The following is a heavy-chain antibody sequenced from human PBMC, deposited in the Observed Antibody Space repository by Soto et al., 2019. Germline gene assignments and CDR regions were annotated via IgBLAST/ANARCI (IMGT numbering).Heavy chain of an antibody. CDR1: GGTFSSYA. J-gene: IGHJ4*02. CDR3: ARVVGQYDSSGPFDY. D-gene: IGHD3-22*01. Sequence: SVKVSCKASGGTFSSYAISWVRQAPGQGLEWMGGIIPIFGTANYAQKFRGRVTITADESTSTAYMELSSLRSEDTAVYYCARVVGQYDSSGPFDYWGQGTLVTVSS. CDR2: IIPIFGTA. V-gene: IGHV1-69*13.